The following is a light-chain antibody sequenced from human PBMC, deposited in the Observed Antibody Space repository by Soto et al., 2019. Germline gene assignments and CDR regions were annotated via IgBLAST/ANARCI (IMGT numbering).Light chain of an antibody. CDR1: QSVSSNY. Sequence: ESVFTQSPGTLSLSPGERATLSCRASQSVSSNYLAWYQQKPGQAPRLLIYGASTRASGIPDRFSGSGSGTDFTPTISRLEPEDSAVYYCQQYGSSPTWTFGQGTKVDI. CDR2: GAS. CDR3: QQYGSSPTWT. J-gene: IGKJ1*01. V-gene: IGKV3-20*01.